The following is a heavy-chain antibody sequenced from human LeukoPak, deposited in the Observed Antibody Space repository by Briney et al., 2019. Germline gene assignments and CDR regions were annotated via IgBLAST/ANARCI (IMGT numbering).Heavy chain of an antibody. CDR1: GFAFSSYA. V-gene: IGHV3-23*01. D-gene: IGHD6-19*01. Sequence: GGSLRLSCTASGFAFSSYAMNWVRQAPGKGLEWVSGISASGSSTYYADSVKGRFTISRDNSKNTLYLQMNSLRAEDTAVYYCAKKYSSGWYPFDYWGQGTLVTVSS. CDR3: AKKYSSGWYPFDY. J-gene: IGHJ4*02. CDR2: ISASGSST.